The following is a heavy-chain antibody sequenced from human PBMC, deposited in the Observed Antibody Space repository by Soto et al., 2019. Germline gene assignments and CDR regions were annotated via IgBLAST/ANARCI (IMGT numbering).Heavy chain of an antibody. CDR1: GYSFTSYW. J-gene: IGHJ4*02. CDR2: IYPGDSDT. D-gene: IGHD3-22*01. CDR3: ARHARTTPYYYDSSGYSVFDY. V-gene: IGHV5-51*01. Sequence: GESLKISCKGSGYSFTSYWIGWVRQMPGKGLEWMGIIYPGDSDTRYSPSFQGQVTISADKSISTACLQWSSLKASDTAMYYCARHARTTPYYYDSSGYSVFDYWGQGTLVTVSS.